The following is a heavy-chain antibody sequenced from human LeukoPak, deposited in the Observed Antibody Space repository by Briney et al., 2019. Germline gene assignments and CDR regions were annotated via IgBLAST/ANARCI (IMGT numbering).Heavy chain of an antibody. V-gene: IGHV3-23*01. CDR2: ISGSGGRA. Sequence: PGGSLRLSCAASGFNFRGYAMSWVRQAPGKGLEWVSAISGSGGRAHYADSVRGRFTISRDNSQNTLQLQMNSLRAEDTAVYYCAREVVMGETNYYYYGMGVWGKGTTVTVSS. D-gene: IGHD2-21*01. CDR1: GFNFRGYA. J-gene: IGHJ6*04. CDR3: AREVVMGETNYYYYGMGV.